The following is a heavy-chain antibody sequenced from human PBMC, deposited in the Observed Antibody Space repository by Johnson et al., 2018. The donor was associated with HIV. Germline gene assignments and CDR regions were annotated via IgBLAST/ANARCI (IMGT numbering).Heavy chain of an antibody. V-gene: IGHV3-23*04. Sequence: VQLVESGGGLVQPGGSLRLSCAASGFIFDNYVMHWVRQAPGQGLEWVSSISKSGSTYYADSVKGRFTISRDNSKNTLYLQMNSLRAEDTAVYYCARGQLWLLDDALDIWGQGTMVTVSS. CDR3: ARGQLWLLDDALDI. CDR2: ISKSGST. D-gene: IGHD5-18*01. CDR1: GFIFDNYV. J-gene: IGHJ3*02.